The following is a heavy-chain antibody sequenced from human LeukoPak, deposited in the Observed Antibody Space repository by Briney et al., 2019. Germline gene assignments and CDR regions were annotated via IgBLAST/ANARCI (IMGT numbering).Heavy chain of an antibody. V-gene: IGHV3-23*01. CDR3: AKDFRYCSSTTCYSFDY. CDR1: GFSFSSYA. Sequence: GGSLRLSCAVSGFSFSSYAMSWGRQAPGKGLEWVSALSGSGGSTYYADSVKGRFSISRDNSKNTLYLQMDSPRAEDTAVYYCAKDFRYCSSTTCYSFDYWGQGTLVTVSS. CDR2: LSGSGGST. J-gene: IGHJ4*02. D-gene: IGHD2-2*02.